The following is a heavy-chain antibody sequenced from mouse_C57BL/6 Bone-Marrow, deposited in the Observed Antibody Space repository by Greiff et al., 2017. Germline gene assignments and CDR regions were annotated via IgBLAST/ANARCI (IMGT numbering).Heavy chain of an antibody. CDR1: GYTFPSYW. J-gene: IGHJ2*01. V-gene: IGHV1-69*01. D-gene: IGHD3-3*01. Sequence: QVQLQQPGAELVMPGASVKLSCKASGYTFPSYWMHWVKQRPGPGLEWIGEIDPSDSYTNYNQKFKGKSTLTVDKSSSTAYMQLSSLTSEDSAVYYCARKGNLRPYYFDYGGQGTTLTVSS. CDR3: ARKGNLRPYYFDY. CDR2: IDPSDSYT.